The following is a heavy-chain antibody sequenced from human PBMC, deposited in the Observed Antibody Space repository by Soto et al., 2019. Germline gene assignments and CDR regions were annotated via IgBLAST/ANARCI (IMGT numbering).Heavy chain of an antibody. CDR1: GFTFSSNA. CDR2: ITSTGGST. V-gene: IGHV3-23*01. CDR3: AKSVGSGWSKSDY. Sequence: EVQLLESGGGLVQPGGSLRLSCAASGFTFSSNAMSWVRQTPGKGLEWVSAITSTGGSTYYADSVKGRFTISRDNCKNTLFVQMNSLRAEDTAIYYCAKSVGSGWSKSDYWGQGTLVTVSS. D-gene: IGHD6-19*01. J-gene: IGHJ4*02.